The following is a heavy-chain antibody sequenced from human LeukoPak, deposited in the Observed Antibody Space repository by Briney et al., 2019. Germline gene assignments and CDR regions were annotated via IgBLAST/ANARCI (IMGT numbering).Heavy chain of an antibody. CDR2: IYSDAST. J-gene: IGHJ6*02. D-gene: IGHD3-16*01. CDR1: GFTVTSNY. Sequence: GGSLRLSCAASGFTVTSNYMSWVREAPGKGLEWVSVIYSDASTYYADCVKGRLTISRHNSKNTLYLQMNSLRTEDTAVYYCARPNYVWRTYRGAIDVWGQGTTVTVSS. V-gene: IGHV3-53*04. CDR3: ARPNYVWRTYRGAIDV.